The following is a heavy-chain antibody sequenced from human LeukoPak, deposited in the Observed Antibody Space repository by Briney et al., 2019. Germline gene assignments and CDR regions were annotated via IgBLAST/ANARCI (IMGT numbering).Heavy chain of an antibody. J-gene: IGHJ2*01. CDR1: GFTFYNYV. CDR2: ISVNGGRA. V-gene: IGHV3-23*01. CDR3: VKDHTESYPWYMDF. Sequence: GGSLRLSCAASGFTFYNYVMSWVRQTPGKGLEWVSLISVNGGRASYSDSVKGRFTISRDNLRSTVYLQMNSLRAEDTAIYYCVKDHTESYPWYMDFWGRGALVTVSS. D-gene: IGHD2-2*01.